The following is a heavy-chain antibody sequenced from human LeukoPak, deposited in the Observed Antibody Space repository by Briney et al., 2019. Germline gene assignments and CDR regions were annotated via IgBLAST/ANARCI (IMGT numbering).Heavy chain of an antibody. Sequence: PGGSLRLSCAASGFTFISYAIHWVRQAPGKGLEWVAVISFHGTDSFYADSVKGRFTISRDNSKNTLYLQMNSVRLEDTAVYYCAKEGAQSHWYFDLWGRGTLVTVSS. D-gene: IGHD3-16*01. CDR2: ISFHGTDS. V-gene: IGHV3-30*04. CDR1: GFTFISYA. CDR3: AKEGAQSHWYFDL. J-gene: IGHJ2*01.